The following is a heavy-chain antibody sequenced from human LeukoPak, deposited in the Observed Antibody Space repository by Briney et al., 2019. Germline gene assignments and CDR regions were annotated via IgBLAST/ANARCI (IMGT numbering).Heavy chain of an antibody. D-gene: IGHD6-19*01. Sequence: PGGSLRLSCAASGFTFSSYAMSWVRQAPGKGLKWVSAISGSGGSTYYADSVKGRFTISRDNSKNTLYLQMNSLRAEDTAVYYCAKDWLSSGWYYFDYWGQGTLVTVSS. CDR1: GFTFSSYA. J-gene: IGHJ4*02. CDR3: AKDWLSSGWYYFDY. V-gene: IGHV3-23*01. CDR2: ISGSGGST.